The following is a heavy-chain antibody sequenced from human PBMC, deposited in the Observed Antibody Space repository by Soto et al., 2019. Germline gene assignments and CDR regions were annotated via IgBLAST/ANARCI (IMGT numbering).Heavy chain of an antibody. J-gene: IGHJ1*01. Sequence: GGSLRLSCAASGFTFDYYAMHWVRQFPGKGLEWVSGINWNSGSIGYADSVKGRFAISRDNAKNSLHLQMNSLRAEDTAFYYCVKDESINWYSGHFRHWGQGTLVTVSS. V-gene: IGHV3-9*01. CDR3: VKDESINWYSGHFRH. D-gene: IGHD6-13*01. CDR1: GFTFDYYA. CDR2: INWNSGSI.